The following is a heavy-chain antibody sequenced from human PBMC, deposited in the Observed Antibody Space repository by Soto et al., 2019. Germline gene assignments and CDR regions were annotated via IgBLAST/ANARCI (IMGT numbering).Heavy chain of an antibody. D-gene: IGHD2-21*02. J-gene: IGHJ6*02. Sequence: PSETLSLTCTVSGGSISSGDYYWSWIRQPPGKGLEWIGSIYYSGSTYYNPSLKSRVTISVDTSKNQFSLKLTSVTAADTAVYYCARQSMVVTPFLGMDVWGQGTTVTVSS. CDR3: ARQSMVVTPFLGMDV. CDR1: GGSISSGDYY. CDR2: IYYSGST. V-gene: IGHV4-39*01.